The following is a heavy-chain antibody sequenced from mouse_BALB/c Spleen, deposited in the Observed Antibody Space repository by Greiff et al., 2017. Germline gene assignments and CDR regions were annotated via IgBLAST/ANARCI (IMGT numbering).Heavy chain of an antibody. J-gene: IGHJ4*01. CDR2: ISNGGGST. D-gene: IGHD2-3*01. Sequence: EVQGVESGGGLVQPGGSLKLSCAASGFTSGGITLSWVRQTPEKRLEWVAYISNGGGSTYYPDTVKGRFTISRDNAKNTLYLQMSSLKSEDTAMYYCARHGYSYYAMDYWGQGTSVTVSS. CDR3: ARHGYSYYAMDY. V-gene: IGHV5-12-2*01. CDR1: GFTSGGIT.